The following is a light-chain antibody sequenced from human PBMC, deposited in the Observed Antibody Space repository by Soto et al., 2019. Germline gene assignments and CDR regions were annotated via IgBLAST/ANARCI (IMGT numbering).Light chain of an antibody. CDR2: KDS. CDR1: ALPKQY. V-gene: IGLV3-25*03. CDR3: QSADSSGNYVI. J-gene: IGLJ2*01. Sequence: SSELTQPPSVSVSPGQTATITCSGAALPKQYVYWYQQKPGQGPLLVIYKDSERPSGIPERISGSTSGTTVTLTVSGVQAEDEADYYCQSADSSGNYVIFGGGTKVTVL.